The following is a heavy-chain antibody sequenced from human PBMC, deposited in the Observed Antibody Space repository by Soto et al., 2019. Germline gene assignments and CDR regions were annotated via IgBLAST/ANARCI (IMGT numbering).Heavy chain of an antibody. CDR1: GYTFTSYG. Sequence: GASVKVSCKASGYTFTSYGISWVRQAPGQGLEWMGWISAYNGNTNYAQKLQGRVTMTTDTSTSTACMELRSLRSDDTAVYYCARDTENIAAPTYHHYLLAVRGQRTTV. D-gene: IGHD6-6*01. CDR3: ARDTENIAAPTYHHYLLAV. CDR2: ISAYNGNT. V-gene: IGHV1-18*01. J-gene: IGHJ6*02.